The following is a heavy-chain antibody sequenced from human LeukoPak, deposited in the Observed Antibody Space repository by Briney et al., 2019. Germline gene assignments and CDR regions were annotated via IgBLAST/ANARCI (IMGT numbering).Heavy chain of an antibody. CDR1: GGSVSSGSYY. Sequence: SETLSLTCTVSGGSVSSGSYYWSWIRQPPGKGLEWIGYMYYSGSTNSNPSLKSRVTISVDTSKNQFSLRLTSVTAADTAVYYCARDSYGLGSNYFDPWGQGTQVTVSS. V-gene: IGHV4-61*01. J-gene: IGHJ5*02. D-gene: IGHD3-10*01. CDR2: MYYSGST. CDR3: ARDSYGLGSNYFDP.